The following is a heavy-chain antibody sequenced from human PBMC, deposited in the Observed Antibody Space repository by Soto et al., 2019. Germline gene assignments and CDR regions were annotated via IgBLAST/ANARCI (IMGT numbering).Heavy chain of an antibody. CDR1: GGSISSYY. V-gene: IGHV4-59*08. CDR2: IYYSGTT. CDR3: ARLGPHVDTRWFDP. D-gene: IGHD5-18*01. Sequence: SETLSLTCTISGGSISSYYWSWIRKPTGKGLEWIGYIYYSGTTNYSPSLKSRGTISIDTSKNQFSLKLSSVTAADTAMYYCARLGPHVDTRWFDPWGQGTLVTVSS. J-gene: IGHJ5*02.